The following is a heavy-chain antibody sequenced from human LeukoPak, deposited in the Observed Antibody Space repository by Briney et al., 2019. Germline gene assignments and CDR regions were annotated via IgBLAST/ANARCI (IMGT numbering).Heavy chain of an antibody. CDR3: ARDREPDAFDI. CDR1: GFTFNNYE. CDR2: ISSSGSTI. Sequence: GGSLRLSCAASGFTFNNYEMNWVRQAPGKGLEWVSYISSSGSTIYYTDSVKGRFTVSRDNAKNSLYLQMTSPRAEDTAVYYCARDREPDAFDIWGQGTMVTVSS. V-gene: IGHV3-48*03. J-gene: IGHJ3*02.